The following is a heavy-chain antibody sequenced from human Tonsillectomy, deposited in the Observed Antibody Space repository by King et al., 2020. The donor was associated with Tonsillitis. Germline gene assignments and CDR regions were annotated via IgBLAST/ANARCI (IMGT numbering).Heavy chain of an antibody. V-gene: IGHV5-51*01. Sequence: VQLVESGAEVKKPGESLKISCKGSGYSFTSYWIGWVRQMPGKGLEWMGIIYPGDSDTRYSPSFQGQVTISADKSISTAYLQWSSLKASDTAMYYCARHDMWSTPMQGFGNYYYYYMDVWGKGTTVTVSS. J-gene: IGHJ6*03. CDR1: GYSFTSYW. CDR2: IYPGDSDT. D-gene: IGHD3-10*01. CDR3: ARHDMWSTPMQGFGNYYYYYMDV.